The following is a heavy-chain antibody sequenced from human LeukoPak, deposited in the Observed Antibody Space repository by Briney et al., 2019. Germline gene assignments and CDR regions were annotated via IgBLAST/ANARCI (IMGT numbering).Heavy chain of an antibody. J-gene: IGHJ4*02. CDR3: ASEVVTPVHFLDY. D-gene: IGHD4-23*01. V-gene: IGHV3-21*01. CDR2: ISSSSSYI. Sequence: GGSLRLSCAASGFTFSSYSMNWVRQAPGKGLEWVSSISSSSSYIYYADSVKGRFTISRDNAKNSLYPQMNSLRAEDTAVYYCASEVVTPVHFLDYWGQGTLVTVSS. CDR1: GFTFSSYS.